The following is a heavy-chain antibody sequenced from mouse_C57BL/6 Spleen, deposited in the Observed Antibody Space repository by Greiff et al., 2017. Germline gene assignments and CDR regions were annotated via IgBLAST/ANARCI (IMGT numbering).Heavy chain of an antibody. Sequence: QVQLQQPGAELVMPGASVKLSCKASGYTFTSYWMHWVKQRPGQGLEWIGEIDPSGSYTNYNQKFKGKSTLTVDKSSSTAYMQLSSLTSADSAVYYWARGYDYGSSLFDYWGQGTTHTVAS. CDR2: IDPSGSYT. V-gene: IGHV1-69*01. D-gene: IGHD1-1*01. CDR1: GYTFTSYW. CDR3: ARGYDYGSSLFDY. J-gene: IGHJ2*01.